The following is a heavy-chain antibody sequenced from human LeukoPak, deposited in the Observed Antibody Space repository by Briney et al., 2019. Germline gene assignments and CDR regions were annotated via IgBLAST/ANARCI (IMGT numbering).Heavy chain of an antibody. CDR3: ARCEPGAVGYYGMDV. J-gene: IGHJ6*02. V-gene: IGHV4-59*01. CDR2: IYYSGST. D-gene: IGHD1-1*01. Sequence: SETLSLTCTASGGSISSYYWSWIRQPPGKGLEWIGYIYYSGSTNYNPSLKSRVTISVDTSKNQFSLELSSVTAADTAVYYCARCEPGAVGYYGMDVWGQGTTVTVSS. CDR1: GGSISSYY.